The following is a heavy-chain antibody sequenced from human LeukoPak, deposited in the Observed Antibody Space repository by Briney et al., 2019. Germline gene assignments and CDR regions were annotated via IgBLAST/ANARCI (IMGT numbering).Heavy chain of an antibody. CDR2: IYYRQST. D-gene: IGHD2-2*02. CDR1: GCPFRSGDYD. J-gene: IGHJ2*01. V-gene: IGHV4-30-4*08. Sequence: SETLSLTCTVSGCPFRSGDYDWRRLRPPPGQGREWTGYIYYRQSTYYNPSLKSRVTIAVDTSKNQFSLKLSSVTAADTAVYYCARAGYCSSTSCYITWYFDLWGRGTMVTVSS. CDR3: ARAGYCSSTSCYITWYFDL.